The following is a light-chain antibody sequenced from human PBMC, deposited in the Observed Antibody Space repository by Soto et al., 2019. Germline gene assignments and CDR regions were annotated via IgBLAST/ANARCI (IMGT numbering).Light chain of an antibody. CDR3: QQYESYPYS. V-gene: IGKV1-5*01. Sequence: IQMTQSPSTVSASVGDRVTITCRASQSISSSLAWYQQKPGKAPKVLIYDASSLDSGVPSRFSGSGYGTEFTLTVNSLQPGDFATYSCQQYESYPYSFGQGTKLEIK. CDR2: DAS. CDR1: QSISSS. J-gene: IGKJ2*01.